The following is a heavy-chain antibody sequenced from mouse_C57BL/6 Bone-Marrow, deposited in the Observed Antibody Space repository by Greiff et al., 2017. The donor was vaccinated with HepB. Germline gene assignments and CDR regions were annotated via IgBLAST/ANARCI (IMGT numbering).Heavy chain of an antibody. CDR2: IDPSDSYT. D-gene: IGHD2-4*01. Sequence: QVQLQQPGAELVKPGASVKLSCKASGYTFTSYWMQWVKQRPGQGLEWIGEIDPSDSYTNYNQKFKGKATLTVDTSSSTAYMQLSSLTSEDSAVYYCARLEYDYVDWFAYWAKGLWSLSLQ. CDR1: GYTFTSYW. V-gene: IGHV1-50*01. CDR3: ARLEYDYVDWFAY. J-gene: IGHJ3*01.